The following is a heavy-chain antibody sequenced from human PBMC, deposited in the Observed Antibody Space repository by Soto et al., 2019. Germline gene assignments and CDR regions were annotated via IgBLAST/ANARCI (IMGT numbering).Heavy chain of an antibody. J-gene: IGHJ3*02. CDR3: ARLYCSAASCYSVGAFDI. V-gene: IGHV3-33*01. CDR2: IWFDGSDK. Sequence: QVQLVESGGGVVQPGKSLRLSCAASGFTFSTYGMHWVRQAPGKGLEWVALIWFDGSDKYYTESVKGRFTISRDNSRRTVYLQMKSLRAEDTAVYYCARLYCSAASCYSVGAFDIRGQGTMVTVTS. D-gene: IGHD2-15*01. CDR1: GFTFSTYG.